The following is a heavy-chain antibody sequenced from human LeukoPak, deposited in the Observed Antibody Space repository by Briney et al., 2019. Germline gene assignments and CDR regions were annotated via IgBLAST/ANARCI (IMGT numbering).Heavy chain of an antibody. V-gene: IGHV4-34*01. CDR3: ARGPQTYYDSLTGLSC. Sequence: SETLSLTCAVYGGSFSGYYWSWIRQPPGKGLEWIGEINHSGSTNYNPSLKSRVTISEDTSKKQFSRKLSAVTAADTAVYYSARGPQTYYDSLTGLSCWGQGTLVTDCS. D-gene: IGHD3-9*01. CDR1: GGSFSGYY. J-gene: IGHJ4*02. CDR2: INHSGST.